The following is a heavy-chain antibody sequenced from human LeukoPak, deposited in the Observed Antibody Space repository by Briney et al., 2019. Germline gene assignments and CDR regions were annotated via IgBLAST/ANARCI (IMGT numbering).Heavy chain of an antibody. CDR3: TTDHFLDTSTDCSLTFYFDY. J-gene: IGHJ4*02. CDR2: ITSKIDGGIT. Sequence: GGSLRLSCGASGLTLRNAWMTWVREAPGKRLEWVGRITSKIDGGITDYAAPVRGRFTISRDDSKNTLILQMYSPKTRHTTVYYCTTDHFLDTSTDCSLTFYFDYWGQGILVTVSS. D-gene: IGHD2-2*01. CDR1: GLTLRNAW. V-gene: IGHV3-15*01.